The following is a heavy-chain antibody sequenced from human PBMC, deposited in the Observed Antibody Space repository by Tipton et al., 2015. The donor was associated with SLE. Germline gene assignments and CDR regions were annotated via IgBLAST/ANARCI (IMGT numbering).Heavy chain of an antibody. CDR2: IQYSGST. D-gene: IGHD3-10*01. CDR3: AGGRYSYGLGSYFFDS. CDR1: GGSISASYY. V-gene: IGHV4-39*01. J-gene: IGHJ5*01. Sequence: TLSLTCTVPGGSISASYYWGWIRQSPGKGLEWIGSIQYSGSTYYKPSLKSRVTISLDTSKNQFSLKLTSVTAADTATYYCAGGRYSYGLGSYFFDSWGQGTLVTVSS.